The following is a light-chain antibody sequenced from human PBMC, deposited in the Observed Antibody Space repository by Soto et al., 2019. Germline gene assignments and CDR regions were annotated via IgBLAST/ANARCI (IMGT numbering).Light chain of an antibody. J-gene: IGKJ1*01. CDR3: QQYGSSPRT. CDR1: QTVSSSY. Sequence: EIVLTHSPGTLSLSPCERATLSFSASQTVSSSYLAWYQQKPGQAPRLLIYGASNRATGIPDRFGGSGSGADFTLTISRLEPEDFAVYYCQQYGSSPRTFGQGTKVDIK. V-gene: IGKV3-20*01. CDR2: GAS.